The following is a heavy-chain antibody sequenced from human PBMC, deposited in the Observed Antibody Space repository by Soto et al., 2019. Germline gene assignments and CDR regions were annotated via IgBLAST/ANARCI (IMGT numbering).Heavy chain of an antibody. CDR1: GGSISSGDYY. Sequence: SETLSLTCTVSGGSISSGDYYWSWIRQPPGKGLEWIGYIYYSGSTYYNPSLKSQVTISVDTSKNQFSLKLSSVTAADTAVYYCARMSVAAAGTLGWFDPWGQGTLVTVSS. CDR3: ARMSVAAAGTLGWFDP. V-gene: IGHV4-30-4*01. J-gene: IGHJ5*02. D-gene: IGHD6-13*01. CDR2: IYYSGST.